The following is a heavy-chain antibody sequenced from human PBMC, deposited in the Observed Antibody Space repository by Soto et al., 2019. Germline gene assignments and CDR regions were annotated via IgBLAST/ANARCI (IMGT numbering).Heavy chain of an antibody. V-gene: IGHV4-4*07. D-gene: IGHD2-2*01. CDR1: GGSISGYY. CDR3: ARRSPSWIGAVVRWYDP. CDR2: LSTSWST. Sequence: SETLSLTCTVSGGSISGYYWSSIRQPAGKGLEWIGRLSTSWSTNYNPSLKSRVTMSVDTSKNQFSLKLSSVTSADTAVYYCARRSPSWIGAVVRWYDPWRQRTLVTVSS. J-gene: IGHJ5*02.